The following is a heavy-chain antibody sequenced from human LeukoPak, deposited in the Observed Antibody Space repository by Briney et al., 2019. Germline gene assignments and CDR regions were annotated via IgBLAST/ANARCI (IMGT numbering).Heavy chain of an antibody. V-gene: IGHV3-23*01. CDR1: GVIFSQCD. CDR2: ISGSGRDI. CDR3: ASGDYDTSGYHY. Sequence: GGSLRLSCVASGVIFSQCDMSWLRQAPGKGLEWVSDISGSGRDIFYADTVKGRFTISRDNSKNTLYLQMNNLRVEDTAVYYCASGDYDTSGYHYWGQGTLVTVSS. D-gene: IGHD3-22*01. J-gene: IGHJ4*02.